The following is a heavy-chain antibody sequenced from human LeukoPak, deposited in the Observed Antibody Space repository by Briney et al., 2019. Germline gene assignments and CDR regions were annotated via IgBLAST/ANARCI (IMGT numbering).Heavy chain of an antibody. CDR2: ISPTGST. CDR3: ARRGKTGYFDY. V-gene: IGHV4-4*07. D-gene: IGHD3-10*01. Sequence: PSETLSLTGSVPGGPIRNYYWGWVRRPAGKGLEWIGRISPTGSTNYNPSLKSRVTMSVDTSKNQFSLKLTSVTAADTAVFYCARRGKTGYFDYWGQGTLVTVSS. CDR1: GGPIRNYY. J-gene: IGHJ4*02.